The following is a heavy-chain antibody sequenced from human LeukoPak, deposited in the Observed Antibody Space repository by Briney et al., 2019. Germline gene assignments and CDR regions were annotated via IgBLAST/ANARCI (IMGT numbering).Heavy chain of an antibody. D-gene: IGHD3-3*01. CDR3: ARDLSGYSDDYFDY. J-gene: IGHJ4*02. CDR2: MNPNTGNT. CDR1: GYTFTSYD. Sequence: ASVKVSCKASGYTFTSYDINWVRQATGQGLEWMGWMNPNTGNTGFAQKFQGRVTMTKDTSISTAYMDLSSLRSEDTDVYYCARDLSGYSDDYFDYWGQGTLVTVSS. V-gene: IGHV1-8*01.